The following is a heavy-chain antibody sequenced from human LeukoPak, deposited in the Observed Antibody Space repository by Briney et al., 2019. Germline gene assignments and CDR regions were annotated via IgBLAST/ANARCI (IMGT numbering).Heavy chain of an antibody. CDR1: GYTFTSYA. D-gene: IGHD6-19*01. J-gene: IGHJ4*02. Sequence: ASVKVSCEASGYTFTSYAMHWVRQAPGQRLEWMGWINAGNGNTKYSQKFQGRVTITRDTSASTAYMELSSLRSEDTAVYYCARGRGQSPIDYWGQGTLVTVSS. CDR2: INAGNGNT. V-gene: IGHV1-3*01. CDR3: ARGRGQSPIDY.